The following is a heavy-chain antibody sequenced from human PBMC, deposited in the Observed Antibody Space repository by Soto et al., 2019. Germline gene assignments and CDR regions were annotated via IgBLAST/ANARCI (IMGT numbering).Heavy chain of an antibody. Sequence: SETIFPRPQVFKDTIPSFLGRWFPEPPGAGLEWIGYVYYSGSTNYTPSLKSRVTMSVDTSKNQFSLKLSSVTAADTAVYYCARDRDGNNYSNWFDPWGQGTLVTVSS. CDR3: ARDRDGNNYSNWFDP. CDR2: VYYSGST. CDR1: KDTIPSFL. D-gene: IGHD3-10*01. J-gene: IGHJ5*02. V-gene: IGHV4-59*01.